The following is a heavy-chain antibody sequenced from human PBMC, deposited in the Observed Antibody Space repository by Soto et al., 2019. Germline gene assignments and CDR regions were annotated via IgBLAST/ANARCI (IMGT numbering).Heavy chain of an antibody. CDR1: GFTFNTFA. CDR2: ISYDGSHK. Sequence: QVQLVESGGGVVQPGRSLRLSCATSGFTFNTFAMHWVCQAPGKGLEWLAVISYDGSHKYYADSVKGRIIISRDNSKNTLYLQMKALRGEDTAVYYCARDRADGLRSFDWLCLDYWGQGTLVTVSS. D-gene: IGHD3-9*01. CDR3: ARDRADGLRSFDWLCLDY. J-gene: IGHJ4*02. V-gene: IGHV3-30-3*01.